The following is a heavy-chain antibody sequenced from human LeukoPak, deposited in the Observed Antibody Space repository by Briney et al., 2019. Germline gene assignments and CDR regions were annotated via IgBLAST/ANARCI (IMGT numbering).Heavy chain of an antibody. D-gene: IGHD7-27*01. Sequence: SETLSLTCTVSGGSISSSSYYWGWIRQPPGKGLEWIGSIYYSGSTYYNPSLKSRVTISVDTSKNQFSLKLSSVTAADTAVYYCARHTTNWGLDYWGQGTLVTVSS. CDR3: ARHTTNWGLDY. CDR2: IYYSGST. CDR1: GGSISSSSYY. V-gene: IGHV4-39*01. J-gene: IGHJ4*02.